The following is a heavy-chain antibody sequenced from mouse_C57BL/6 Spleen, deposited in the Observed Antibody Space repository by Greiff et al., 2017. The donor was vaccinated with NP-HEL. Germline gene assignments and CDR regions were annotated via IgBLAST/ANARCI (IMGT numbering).Heavy chain of an antibody. D-gene: IGHD2-3*01. CDR2: ISYDGSN. J-gene: IGHJ2*01. CDR3: ARVDGYYSYFDY. Sequence: EVKLQESGPGLVKPSQSLSLTCSVTGYSITSGYYWNWIRQFPGNKLEWMGYISYDGSNNYNPSLKNRISITRDTSKNQFFLKLNSVTTEDTATYYCARVDGYYSYFDYWGQGTTLTVSS. CDR1: GYSITSGYY. V-gene: IGHV3-6*01.